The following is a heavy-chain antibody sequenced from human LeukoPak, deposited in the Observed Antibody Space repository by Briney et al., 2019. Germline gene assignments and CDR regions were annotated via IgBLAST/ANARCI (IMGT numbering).Heavy chain of an antibody. CDR1: GFTFSRYS. CDR2: IWYDGSNK. V-gene: IGHV3-33*08. CDR3: ARDKGNYYDSSGYYSLWFDP. D-gene: IGHD3-22*01. Sequence: GGSLRLSCAASGFTFSRYSMNWVRQAPGKGLEWVAVIWYDGSNKYYGDFVKGRFTISRDNSKNTLYLQMNSLRAEDTAVYYCARDKGNYYDSSGYYSLWFDPWGQGTLVTVSS. J-gene: IGHJ5*02.